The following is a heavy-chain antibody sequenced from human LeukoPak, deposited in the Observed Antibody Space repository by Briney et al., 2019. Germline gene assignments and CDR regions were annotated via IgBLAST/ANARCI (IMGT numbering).Heavy chain of an antibody. D-gene: IGHD6-13*01. J-gene: IGHJ4*02. CDR1: GYTLTRYF. Sequence: ASVKVSCKASGYTLTRYFIHWVRQAPGQGLEWMGIINPNGGSTSYPQKFQGRVTMTRDTSTNTVYMELSSLRSEDTAVYYCARAAGTKPHFDYWGQGTLVTVSS. CDR3: ARAAGTKPHFDY. V-gene: IGHV1-46*01. CDR2: INPNGGST.